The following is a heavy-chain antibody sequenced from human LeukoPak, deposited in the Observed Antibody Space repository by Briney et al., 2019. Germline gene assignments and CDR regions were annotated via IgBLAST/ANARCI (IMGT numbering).Heavy chain of an antibody. CDR2: ISGSGGST. CDR1: GFTFTSYA. D-gene: IGHD4-23*01. Sequence: GGSLRLSCAASGFTFTSYAMSWVRQAPGKGLEWVSGISGSGGSTYYADSVKGRFTISRDNSENTLYLQMNSLRAEDTAVYYCAEGAQTVVTPSFDYWGQGTLVRVSS. J-gene: IGHJ4*02. V-gene: IGHV3-23*01. CDR3: AEGAQTVVTPSFDY.